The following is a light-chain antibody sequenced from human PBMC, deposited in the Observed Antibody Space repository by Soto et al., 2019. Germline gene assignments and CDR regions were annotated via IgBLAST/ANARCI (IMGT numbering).Light chain of an antibody. V-gene: IGLV1-44*01. CDR2: SNN. Sequence: QSVLNQPPSASGTPGQRVTISCSGSSSNIESNTVNWYQQLPGTAPKLLIYSNNQRPSGVPDRFSGSKSGTSASLAISGLQSEDEADYFCCSYAGSYNVAFGGGTKLTVL. J-gene: IGLJ2*01. CDR1: SSNIESNT. CDR3: CSYAGSYNVA.